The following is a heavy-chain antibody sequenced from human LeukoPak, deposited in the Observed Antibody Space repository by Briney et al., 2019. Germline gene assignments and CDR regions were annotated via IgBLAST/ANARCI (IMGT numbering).Heavy chain of an antibody. J-gene: IGHJ4*02. CDR3: ARAPSMVRGVMTT. V-gene: IGHV4-34*01. Sequence: SETLSLTCAVYGGPFSGYYWSWIRQPPGKGLEWIGEINHSGSTNYNPSLKSRVTISVDKSKNQFSLKLSSVTAADTAVYYCARAPSMVRGVMTTWGQGTLVTVSS. D-gene: IGHD3-10*01. CDR1: GGPFSGYY. CDR2: INHSGST.